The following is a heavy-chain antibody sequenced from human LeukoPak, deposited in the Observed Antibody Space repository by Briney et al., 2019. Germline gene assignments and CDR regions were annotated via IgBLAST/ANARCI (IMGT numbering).Heavy chain of an antibody. CDR1: GYTFTSYG. D-gene: IGHD6-13*01. CDR2: ISAYNGNT. J-gene: IGHJ4*02. CDR3: ARDMGIAAAGSEFDY. V-gene: IGHV1-18*01. Sequence: GASVKVSCKASGYTFTSYGISWVRQAPGQGFEGMGWISAYNGNTNYAQKLQGRVTMTTDTSTSTAYMELRSLRSDDTAVYYCARDMGIAAAGSEFDYWGQGTLVTVSS.